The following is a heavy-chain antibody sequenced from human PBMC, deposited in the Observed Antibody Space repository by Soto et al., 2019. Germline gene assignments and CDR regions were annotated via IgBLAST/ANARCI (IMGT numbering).Heavy chain of an antibody. V-gene: IGHV3-7*01. CDR3: ATQLELRGYFDY. D-gene: IGHD1-7*01. CDR1: GFTFSSYW. Sequence: GGSLRLSCAASGFTFSSYWMSWVRQAPGKGLEWVANIKQDGSEKYYVDSVKGRFTISRENAKNSLYLQMNSLGAEDSAVYYCATQLELRGYFDYWGQGTLVTVSS. CDR2: IKQDGSEK. J-gene: IGHJ4*02.